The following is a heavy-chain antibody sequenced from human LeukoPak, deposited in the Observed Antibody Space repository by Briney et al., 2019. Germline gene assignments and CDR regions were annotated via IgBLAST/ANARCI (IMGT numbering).Heavy chain of an antibody. CDR3: ARSGSSSSQNWFDP. D-gene: IGHD6-6*01. CDR1: GGSFSGYY. CDR2: MNHSGST. V-gene: IGHV4-34*01. Sequence: PSETLSLTCAVYGGSFSGYYWSWIRQPPGKGLEWIGEMNHSGSTNYNPSLKSRVTISVDTSKNQFSLKLSSVTAADTAVYYCARSGSSSSQNWFDPWGQGTLVTVSS. J-gene: IGHJ5*02.